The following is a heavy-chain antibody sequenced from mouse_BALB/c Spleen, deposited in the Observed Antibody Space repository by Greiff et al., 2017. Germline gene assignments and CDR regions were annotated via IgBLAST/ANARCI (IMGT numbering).Heavy chain of an antibody. CDR1: GYSITSGYY. V-gene: IGHV3-6*02. D-gene: IGHD2-4*01. Sequence: EVKLVESGPGLVKPSQSLSLTCSVTGYSITSGYYWNWIRQFPGNKLEWMGYISYDGSNNYNPSLKNRISITRDTSKNQFFLKLNSVTTEDTATYYCASLLRWFAYWGQGTLVTVSA. J-gene: IGHJ3*01. CDR2: ISYDGSN. CDR3: ASLLRWFAY.